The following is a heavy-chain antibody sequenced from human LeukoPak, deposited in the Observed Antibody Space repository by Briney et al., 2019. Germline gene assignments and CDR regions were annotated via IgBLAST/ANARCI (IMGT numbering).Heavy chain of an antibody. CDR3: AKVHSSGWYSGFDY. J-gene: IGHJ4*02. CDR1: GFTFSNYW. Sequence: GGSLRLSCAASGFTFSNYWMSWVRQAPGKGLEWVSAISGSGGSTYYADSVKGRFTISRDNSKNTLYLQMNSLRAEDTAVYYCAKVHSSGWYSGFDYWGQGTLVTVSS. V-gene: IGHV3-23*01. CDR2: ISGSGGST. D-gene: IGHD6-19*01.